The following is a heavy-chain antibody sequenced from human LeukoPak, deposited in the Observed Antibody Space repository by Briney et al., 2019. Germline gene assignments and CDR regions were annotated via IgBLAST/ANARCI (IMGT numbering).Heavy chain of an antibody. V-gene: IGHV3-30-3*01. Sequence: GRSLRLSCAASGFTFSSYAMHWVRQAPGKGLEWVAVISYDGSNKYYADSVKGRFTISRDNSKNTLYLQMNSLRAEDTAVYYCARDATEYDYYDSSGGCFDYWGQGTLVTVSS. J-gene: IGHJ4*02. D-gene: IGHD3-22*01. CDR2: ISYDGSNK. CDR1: GFTFSSYA. CDR3: ARDATEYDYYDSSGGCFDY.